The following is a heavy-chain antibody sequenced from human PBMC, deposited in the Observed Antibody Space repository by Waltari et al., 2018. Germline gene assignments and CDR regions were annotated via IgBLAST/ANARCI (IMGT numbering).Heavy chain of an antibody. CDR1: GFTVSSNY. J-gene: IGHJ6*02. V-gene: IGHV3-53*01. D-gene: IGHD4-17*01. Sequence: EVQLVESGGGLIQPGGSLRLSCAASGFTVSSNYMSWVSQAPGKGLEWVSVIYSGGSTYYADSVKGRFTISRDNSKNTLYLQMNSLRAEDTAVYYCARSATRWYYYYGMDVWGQGTTVTVSS. CDR3: ARSATRWYYYYGMDV. CDR2: IYSGGST.